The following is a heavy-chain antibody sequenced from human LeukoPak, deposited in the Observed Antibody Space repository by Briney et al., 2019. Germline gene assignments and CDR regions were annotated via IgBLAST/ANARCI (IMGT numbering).Heavy chain of an antibody. J-gene: IGHJ4*02. CDR1: GGSFSGYY. D-gene: IGHD4/OR15-4a*01. CDR3: ARAGDNGGYSDY. V-gene: IGHV4-34*01. CDR2: INHSGST. Sequence: PSETLSLTCAVYGGSFSGYYWSWIRQPPGKGLEWIGEINHSGSTNYNPSLKSRVTISVDTSKNQFSLKLSSVTAADTAVYYCARAGDNGGYSDYWGQGTLVTVSS.